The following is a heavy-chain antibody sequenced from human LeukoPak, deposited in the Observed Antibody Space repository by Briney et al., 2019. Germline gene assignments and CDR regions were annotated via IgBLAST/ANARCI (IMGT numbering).Heavy chain of an antibody. CDR1: GASIRSGDYY. Sequence: PSETLSLTCTVSGASIRSGDYYWSWIRQPPGKGLEWIGEINHSGSTNYNPSLKSRVTISVDTSKNQFSLKLSSVTAADTAVYYCARGSGHDVHPMTTVTTGDYWGQGTLVTVSS. J-gene: IGHJ4*02. V-gene: IGHV4-34*01. CDR3: ARGSGHDVHPMTTVTTGDY. CDR2: INHSGST. D-gene: IGHD4-17*01.